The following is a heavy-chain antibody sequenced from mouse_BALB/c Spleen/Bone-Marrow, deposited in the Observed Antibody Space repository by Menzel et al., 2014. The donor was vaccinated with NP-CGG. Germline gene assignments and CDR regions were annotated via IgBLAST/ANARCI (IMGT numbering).Heavy chain of an antibody. V-gene: IGHV1S81*02. CDR2: INPTNGGT. Sequence: QVQLQQSGAELVKPGASVKLSCKASGYTFTRYYMYWVKQRPGQGLEWIGEINPTNGGTNFNEKFKSKATLTVDKSSSTAYMQLSSLTPEDSAVYYCTRSNYGYWYFDVWGAGTTVAVSS. CDR3: TRSNYGYWYFDV. CDR1: GYTFTRYY. J-gene: IGHJ1*01. D-gene: IGHD1-1*01.